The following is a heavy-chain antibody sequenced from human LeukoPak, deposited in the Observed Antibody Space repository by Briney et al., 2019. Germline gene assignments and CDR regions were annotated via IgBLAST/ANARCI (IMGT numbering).Heavy chain of an antibody. D-gene: IGHD3-16*02. J-gene: IGHJ4*02. CDR3: ARLGELPSDDY. CDR2: MNTNSGST. V-gene: IGHV1-8*03. CDR1: VYTSTSYD. Sequence: ASVKVSCKASVYTSTSYDINWVRQATGQGPEWMGWMNTNSGSTGYAQKFRGRVSITRNTSISTAYMELSSLVSEDTAVYYCARLGELPSDDYWGQGTLVTVSS.